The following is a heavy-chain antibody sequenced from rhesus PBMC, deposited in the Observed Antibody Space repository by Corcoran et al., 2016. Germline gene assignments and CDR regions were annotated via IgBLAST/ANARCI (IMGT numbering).Heavy chain of an antibody. J-gene: IGHJ4*01. Sequence: QLQLQESGPGLVKPSETLSVTCAVSGGSISSSYWCWIRQAPGKGLEWIGYIYCSGSSTNHNPPLKSRGTLSVDTSKNQLCLQLSTVTAADTAVYYCARADYEDDYGYYYIDYWGQGVLVTVSS. CDR2: IYCSGSST. V-gene: IGHV4-169*01. D-gene: IGHD3-9*01. CDR3: ARADYEDDYGYYYIDY. CDR1: GGSISSSY.